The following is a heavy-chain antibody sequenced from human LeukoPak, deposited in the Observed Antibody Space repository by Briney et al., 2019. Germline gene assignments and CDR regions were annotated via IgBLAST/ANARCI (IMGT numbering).Heavy chain of an antibody. CDR1: GYTFTGYY. V-gene: IGHV1-2*02. Sequence: ASVKVSCKASGYTFTGYYMHWVRQAPGQGLEWMGWINPNSGGTNYAQKFQGRVTMTRDTSISTAYMELSRLRSDDTAVYYCARDYNFWSGLPIYYYYYMDVWGKGTTVTVSS. D-gene: IGHD3-3*01. CDR2: INPNSGGT. CDR3: ARDYNFWSGLPIYYYYYMDV. J-gene: IGHJ6*03.